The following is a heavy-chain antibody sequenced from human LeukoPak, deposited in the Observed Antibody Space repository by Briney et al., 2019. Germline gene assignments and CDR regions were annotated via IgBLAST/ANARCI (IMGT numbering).Heavy chain of an antibody. CDR2: IYPGDSDT. Sequence: GASVTVSCTASGYTFTGYYMHWVRQAPGQGLEWMGIIYPGDSDTRYSPSFQGQVTISADKSISTAYLQWSSLKASDTAMYYCARLPGYWGQGTLVTVSS. CDR3: ARLPGY. CDR1: GYTFTGYY. D-gene: IGHD1-14*01. V-gene: IGHV5-51*01. J-gene: IGHJ4*02.